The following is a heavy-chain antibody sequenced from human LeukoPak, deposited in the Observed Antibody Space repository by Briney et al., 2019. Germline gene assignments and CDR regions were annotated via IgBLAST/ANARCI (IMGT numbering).Heavy chain of an antibody. D-gene: IGHD6-6*01. V-gene: IGHV3-74*01. CDR2: ISPTGSTT. J-gene: IGHJ4*02. CDR1: GFAFSTYW. Sequence: GGSLRLPCAASGFAFSTYWMHWARQLPGKGLVWVSRISPTGSTTSYADSVKGRFTVSRDNAKNTLYLQVNNLRAEDTAVYYCARGPNSNWSGLDFWGQGTLLTVSS. CDR3: ARGPNSNWSGLDF.